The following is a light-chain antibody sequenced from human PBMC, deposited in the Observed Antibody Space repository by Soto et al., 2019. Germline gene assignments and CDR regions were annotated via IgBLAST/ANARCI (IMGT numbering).Light chain of an antibody. J-gene: IGKJ1*01. V-gene: IGKV3-11*01. CDR2: DAS. CDR1: QSISSS. CDR3: QQRSEWPRT. Sequence: EIVLTQSPATLYLSPGERATLSCRASQSISSSLAWYQQKPGLAPRLLIYDASTRATGFPARFSGSGSGTDFTLTIGSLEPEDFGVYYCQQRSEWPRTFGQGTKVEI.